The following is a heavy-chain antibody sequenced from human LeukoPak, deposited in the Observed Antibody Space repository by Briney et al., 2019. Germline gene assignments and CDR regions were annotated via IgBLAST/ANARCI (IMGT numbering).Heavy chain of an antibody. CDR2: ICHSGST. V-gene: IGHV4-59*01. D-gene: IGHD3-16*01. J-gene: IGHJ3*02. CDR1: GGSISSDN. CDR3: ARRSWAARDAFDI. Sequence: SETLSLTRSVSGGSISSDNWNWIRQPPGKGLEWIGYICHSGSTNYNPSLKSRVTISVDTSKNQFSLKLSSVTAADTAVYFRARRSWAARDAFDIWGQGTMVTVSS.